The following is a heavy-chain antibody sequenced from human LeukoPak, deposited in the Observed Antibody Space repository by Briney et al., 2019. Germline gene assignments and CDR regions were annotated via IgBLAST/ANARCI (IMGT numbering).Heavy chain of an antibody. D-gene: IGHD3-22*01. J-gene: IGHJ3*02. Sequence: AAVTVSFMASGYTFTNYGSSGVRQAPGQGGEGMGWISAYNGNTNYAQKLQGRVTMTTDTSTSTAYMELRSLRSDDTAVYYCARDKGISYYDSSGYLRPDAFDIWGQGTMVTVSS. V-gene: IGHV1-18*01. CDR3: ARDKGISYYDSSGYLRPDAFDI. CDR2: ISAYNGNT. CDR1: GYTFTNYG.